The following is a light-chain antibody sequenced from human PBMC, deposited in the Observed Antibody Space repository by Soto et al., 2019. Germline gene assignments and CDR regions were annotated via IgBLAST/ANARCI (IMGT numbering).Light chain of an antibody. V-gene: IGKV3-20*01. CDR1: QGIGDT. J-gene: IGKJ5*01. Sequence: EIVLTQSPGTLSLSPGERATLSCRASQGIGDTLAWYQQKPGQAPRLLIYGASSRATGIPDRFSGSGSGTDFTLTISRLEPEDFAVYYCQQYGSLITFGQGTRLEIK. CDR2: GAS. CDR3: QQYGSLIT.